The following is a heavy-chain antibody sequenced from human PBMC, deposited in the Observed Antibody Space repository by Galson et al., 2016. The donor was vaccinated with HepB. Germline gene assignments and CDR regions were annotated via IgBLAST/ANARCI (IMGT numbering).Heavy chain of an antibody. CDR3: AIIWDASGWFDY. D-gene: IGHD6-19*01. Sequence: SETLSLTCAVSGVSITSDDWWSWVRQPPERGLEWIGQILHSGRVNYTPSLGSRVTISVDTSKNQFSPKLSSVTAADTAVYYCAIIWDASGWFDYWGQGTVVTVSS. CDR2: ILHSGRV. V-gene: IGHV4-4*02. CDR1: GVSITSDDW. J-gene: IGHJ4*02.